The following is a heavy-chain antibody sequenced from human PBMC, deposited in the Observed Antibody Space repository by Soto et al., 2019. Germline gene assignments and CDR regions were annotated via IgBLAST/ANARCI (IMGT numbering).Heavy chain of an antibody. CDR2: ISYDGSNK. D-gene: IGHD5-18*01. CDR3: AKGANVDTAMVVGY. J-gene: IGHJ4*02. Sequence: GGSLRLSCAASGFTFSSYGMHWVRQAPGKGLEWVAVISYDGSNKYYADSVKGRFTISRDNSKNTLYLQMNSLRAEDTAVYYCAKGANVDTAMVVGYWGQGTLVTVSS. V-gene: IGHV3-30*18. CDR1: GFTFSSYG.